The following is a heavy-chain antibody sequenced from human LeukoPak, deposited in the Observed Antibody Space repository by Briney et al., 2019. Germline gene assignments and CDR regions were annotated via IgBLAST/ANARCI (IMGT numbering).Heavy chain of an antibody. D-gene: IGHD6-19*01. J-gene: IGHJ4*02. CDR1: GFIFNGFG. CDR2: ISFDGSNE. V-gene: IGHV3-30*18. CDR3: AKEREWLVERGGNYFDY. Sequence: GGSLRLSCAASGFIFNGFGMHWVRQAPGKGLEWVAFISFDGSNEYYADSVKGRFTISRDNSKNTLYLQMNTLRAEDTAVYYCAKEREWLVERGGNYFDYWGQGTLVTVSS.